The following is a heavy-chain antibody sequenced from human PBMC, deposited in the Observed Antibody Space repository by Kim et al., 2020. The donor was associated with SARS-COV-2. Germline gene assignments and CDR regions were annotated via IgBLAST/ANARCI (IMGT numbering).Heavy chain of an antibody. V-gene: IGHV1-2*02. CDR3: ARDRGCSSTSCYYHSSGWYGYRDY. D-gene: IGHD2-2*01. Sequence: ASVKVSCKASGYTFTGYYMHWVRQAPGQGLEWMGWINPNSGGTNYAQKFQGRVTMTRDTSISTAYMELSRLRSDDTAVYYCARDRGCSSTSCYYHSSGWYGYRDYWGQGTLVTVSS. J-gene: IGHJ4*02. CDR1: GYTFTGYY. CDR2: INPNSGGT.